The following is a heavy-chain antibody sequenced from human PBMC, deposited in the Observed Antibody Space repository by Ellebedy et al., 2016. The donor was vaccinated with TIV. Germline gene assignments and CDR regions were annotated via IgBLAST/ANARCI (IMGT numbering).Heavy chain of an antibody. D-gene: IGHD4-17*01. CDR1: GFSFRSYW. J-gene: IGHJ6*02. Sequence: GESLKISCAASGFSFRSYWMSWVRQAPGKGLEWVANMRDEGSEKNYVESVRGRFTISRDNAKNSLYLHMNSLRAEDTAVYYCARDGAYGDYAPGQYGMDVWGQGTTVIVS. V-gene: IGHV3-7*01. CDR3: ARDGAYGDYAPGQYGMDV. CDR2: MRDEGSEK.